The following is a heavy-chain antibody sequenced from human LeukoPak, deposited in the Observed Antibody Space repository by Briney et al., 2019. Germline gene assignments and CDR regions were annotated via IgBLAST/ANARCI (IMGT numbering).Heavy chain of an antibody. Sequence: PAGALRLSCAASGFTFSSYSMNWVRQAPGKGREGVSSISSSSSYIYYADSVTGRFTISRDNAKNSLYLQMNSLRAEDTAVYYCARDFYWSVTMIEIDYWGQGTLVTVSS. CDR3: ARDFYWSVTMIEIDY. D-gene: IGHD3-22*01. V-gene: IGHV3-21*01. CDR2: ISSSSSYI. J-gene: IGHJ4*02. CDR1: GFTFSSYS.